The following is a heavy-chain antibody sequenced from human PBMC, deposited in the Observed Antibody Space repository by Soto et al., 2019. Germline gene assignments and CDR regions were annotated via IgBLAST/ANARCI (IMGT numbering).Heavy chain of an antibody. CDR3: ARHRGAMYFDS. CDR2: VFYGGT. D-gene: IGHD3-16*01. Sequence: SETLSLTCSVSGRSMSSNYWSWIRQSPDKGLEWLGYVFYGGTDYNPSLEGRVSMSVETSKSQFSLKLTSVTAADTAVYYCARHRGAMYFDSWAQGSLLTVST. J-gene: IGHJ4*02. V-gene: IGHV4-59*04. CDR1: GRSMSSNY.